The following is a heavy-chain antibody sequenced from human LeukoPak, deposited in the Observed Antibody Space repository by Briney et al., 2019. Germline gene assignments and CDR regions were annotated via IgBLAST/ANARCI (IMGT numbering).Heavy chain of an antibody. CDR3: ARDLTQLALFDY. CDR2: ISFDGGHE. Sequence: GRSLRLSCAASGFTFSSFGMHWVRQPPGKGLEWVSLISFDGGHEFYADSVKGRFTLSRDNSKNTLFLQMNSLRPEDTAVYFCARDLTQLALFDYWGQGTLVTVSS. J-gene: IGHJ4*02. CDR1: GFTFSSFG. V-gene: IGHV3-30*03. D-gene: IGHD6-13*01.